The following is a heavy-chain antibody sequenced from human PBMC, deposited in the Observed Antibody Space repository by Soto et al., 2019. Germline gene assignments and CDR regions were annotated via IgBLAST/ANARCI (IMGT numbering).Heavy chain of an antibody. CDR3: ARPRSSGYAGEFDY. CDR2: IYYSGST. J-gene: IGHJ4*02. Sequence: QVQLQESGPGLVKPSETLSLTCTVSGGSISPYYWSWIRQPPGKELEWIGFIYYSGSTNYNPSLKSRVTISVDTSQNQFSLMLTSVTAADTAVYYCARPRSSGYAGEFDYWGQGTLVTVSS. CDR1: GGSISPYY. D-gene: IGHD3-22*01. V-gene: IGHV4-59*01.